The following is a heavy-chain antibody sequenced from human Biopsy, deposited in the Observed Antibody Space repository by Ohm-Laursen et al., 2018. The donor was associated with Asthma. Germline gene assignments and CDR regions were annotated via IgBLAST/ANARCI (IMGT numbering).Heavy chain of an antibody. CDR1: GFPFSNYV. CDR3: ARDVMEWYLPAFDF. D-gene: IGHD3-3*01. CDR2: GGSYYDGGLK. J-gene: IGHJ4*02. Sequence: SLRLSCAASGFPFSNYVMSWARQAPGKGLEWVAVGGSYYDGGLKYYADSVNGRFTVSRDDSKNTLYLQMNSLRPDDTAVYYCARDVMEWYLPAFDFWGQGTLVTVSS. V-gene: IGHV3-30-3*01.